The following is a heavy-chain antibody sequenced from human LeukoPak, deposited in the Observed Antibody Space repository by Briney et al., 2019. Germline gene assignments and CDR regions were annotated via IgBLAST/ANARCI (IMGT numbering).Heavy chain of an antibody. CDR1: GFTFSSYS. J-gene: IGHJ1*01. Sequence: GGSLRLSCAASGFTFSSYSMNWVRQAPGKGLEWVSSISSSSSYIYYTDSVKGRFTISRDNAKNSLYLQMNSLRSEDTAVYYCAAEGRPTVVTFRKGAVDLWGQGILVTVSS. CDR2: ISSSSSYI. V-gene: IGHV3-21*04. D-gene: IGHD4-23*01. CDR3: AAEGRPTVVTFRKGAVDL.